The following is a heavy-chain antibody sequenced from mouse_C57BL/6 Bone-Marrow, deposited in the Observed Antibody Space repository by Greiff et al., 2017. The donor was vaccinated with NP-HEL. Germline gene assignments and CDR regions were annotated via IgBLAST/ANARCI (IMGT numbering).Heavy chain of an antibody. J-gene: IGHJ2*01. D-gene: IGHD2-5*01. Sequence: QVQLKESGPELVKPGASVKISCKASGYAFSSYWMNWVKQRPGKGLEWIGRIYPGDGDTNYNGKFKGKATLTADKSSSTAYIQLSSLTSEDSAVYFCARSGAYYSIYFDYWGQGTTLTVSS. CDR1: GYAFSSYW. CDR2: IYPGDGDT. V-gene: IGHV1-82*01. CDR3: ARSGAYYSIYFDY.